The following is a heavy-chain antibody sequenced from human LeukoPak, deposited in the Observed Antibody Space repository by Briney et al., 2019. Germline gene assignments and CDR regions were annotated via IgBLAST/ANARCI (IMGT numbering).Heavy chain of an antibody. CDR2: ISSSSSYI. J-gene: IGHJ4*02. CDR3: AAMYYYDSSGYLTPLDY. D-gene: IGHD3-22*01. V-gene: IGHV3-21*01. Sequence: GGSLRLSCAASGFTVSSNYMSWVRQAPGKGLVWVSSISSSSSYIYYADSVKGRFTISRDNAKNSLYLQMNSLRAEDTAVYYCAAMYYYDSSGYLTPLDYWGQGTLVTVSS. CDR1: GFTVSSNY.